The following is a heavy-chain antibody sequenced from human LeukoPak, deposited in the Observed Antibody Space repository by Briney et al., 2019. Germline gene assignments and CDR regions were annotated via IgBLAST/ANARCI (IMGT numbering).Heavy chain of an antibody. CDR2: IYYSGST. CDR3: ARDHYYGSGSYYLNWFDP. D-gene: IGHD3-10*01. V-gene: IGHV4-59*01. J-gene: IGHJ5*02. Sequence: PSETLSLTCTVSGGSISRYYWSWIRQPPGKGLEWIGYIYYSGSTNYDPSLESRVTISVDTSKNQFSLKLSSVTAADTAMYYCARDHYYGSGSYYLNWFDPWGQGTLVTVSS. CDR1: GGSISRYY.